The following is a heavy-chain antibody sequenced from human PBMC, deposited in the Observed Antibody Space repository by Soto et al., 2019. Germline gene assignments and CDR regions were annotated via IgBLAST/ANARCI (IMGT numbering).Heavy chain of an antibody. J-gene: IGHJ5*02. V-gene: IGHV1-2*02. CDR2: INPNSGGT. Sequence: ASVKVSCKASGYTFTGYYMHWVRQAPGQGLEWMGWINPNSGGTNYAQKFQGRVTMTRDTSISTAYMELSRLRSDDTAVYYCARPKYSYVHNWFGPWGQGTLVTVSS. CDR3: ARPKYSYVHNWFGP. D-gene: IGHD5-18*01. CDR1: GYTFTGYY.